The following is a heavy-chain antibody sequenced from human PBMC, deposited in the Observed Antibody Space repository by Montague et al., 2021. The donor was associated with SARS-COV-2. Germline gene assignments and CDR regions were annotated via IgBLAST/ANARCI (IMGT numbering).Heavy chain of an antibody. V-gene: IGHV4-38-2*02. J-gene: IGHJ6*02. D-gene: IGHD3-3*01. CDR2: IYYSGST. Sequence: SETLSLTCTVSGYSISSGYYWGWIRQPPGKGLEWIGSIYYSGSTNYNPSLKSRVTISVDTSKKQFSLKLSSVTAADTAVYYCARAGRVRFLEYGMDVWGQGTTVTVSS. CDR1: GYSISSGYY. CDR3: ARAGRVRFLEYGMDV.